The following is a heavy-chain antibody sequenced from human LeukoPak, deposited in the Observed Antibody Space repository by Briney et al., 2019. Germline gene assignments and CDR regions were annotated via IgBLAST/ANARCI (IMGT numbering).Heavy chain of an antibody. V-gene: IGHV3-66*01. J-gene: IGHJ6*02. CDR2: IYSGGST. D-gene: IGHD2-21*02. CDR1: GFTVSSNY. CDR3: ARDLDPVVTEGYYGMDV. Sequence: GGSLRLSCAASGFTVSSNYMSWVRQAPGKGLEWVSVIYSGGSTYYADSVKGRFTISRDNSKNTLYLQMNSLRAEDTALYYCARDLDPVVTEGYYGMDVWGQGTTVTVSS.